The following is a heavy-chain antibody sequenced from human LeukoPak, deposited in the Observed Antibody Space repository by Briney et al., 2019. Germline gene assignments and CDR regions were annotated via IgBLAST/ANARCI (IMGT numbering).Heavy chain of an antibody. D-gene: IGHD3-22*01. Sequence: GSLRLSCATSEFTFSSYAMSWVRQAPGQGLEWVSAISGSGGSTYYADSVKGRFTISRDNSKNTLYLQMNSLRAEDTAVCYCAKDQSVYYDSSRYYYWGQGTLVTVSS. CDR3: AKDQSVYYDSSRYYY. V-gene: IGHV3-23*01. J-gene: IGHJ4*02. CDR1: EFTFSSYA. CDR2: ISGSGGST.